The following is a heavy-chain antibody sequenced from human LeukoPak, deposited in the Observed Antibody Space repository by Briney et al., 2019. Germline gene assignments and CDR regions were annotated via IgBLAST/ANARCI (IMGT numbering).Heavy chain of an antibody. V-gene: IGHV4-61*02. CDR3: AGRGPEGYALLNYFDY. CDR2: IYTSGST. D-gene: IGHD1-26*01. J-gene: IGHJ4*02. CDR1: GGSISSGSYY. Sequence: PSETLSLTCTVSGGSISSGSYYWNWIRQPAGKGLEWIGRIYTSGSTNYNPSLKSRVTISVDTSKNQFSLKLSSVTAADTAVYYCAGRGPEGYALLNYFDYWGQGTLVTVSS.